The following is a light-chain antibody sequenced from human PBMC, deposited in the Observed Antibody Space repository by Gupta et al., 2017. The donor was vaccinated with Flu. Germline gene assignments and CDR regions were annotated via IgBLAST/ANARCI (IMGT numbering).Light chain of an antibody. Sequence: SALTQPPSASGSPGQSVTISCTGTSSDVGGYKYVSWYQQHPGKAPKLIIYEVSDRPSGIPDRFSGSKSGNTASLTVSGLQADDEADYYCSSYAGNNNLVFGGGTKLTVL. CDR3: SSYAGNNNLV. J-gene: IGLJ2*01. V-gene: IGLV2-8*01. CDR2: EVS. CDR1: SSDVGGYKY.